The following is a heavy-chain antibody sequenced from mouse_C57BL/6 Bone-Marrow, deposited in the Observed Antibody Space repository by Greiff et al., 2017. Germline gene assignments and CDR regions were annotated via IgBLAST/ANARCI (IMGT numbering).Heavy chain of an antibody. CDR1: GYTFTSYG. CDR2: IYPRSGNT. D-gene: IGHD2-4*01. Sequence: VQLQQSGAALARPGASVKLSCKASGYTFTSYGISWVKQRTGQGLEWIGEIYPRSGNTYYNEKFKGKATLTADKSSSTAYMELRSLTSEDSAVYFCARGTMITTRIFDYWGQGTTLTGSS. CDR3: ARGTMITTRIFDY. V-gene: IGHV1-81*01. J-gene: IGHJ2*01.